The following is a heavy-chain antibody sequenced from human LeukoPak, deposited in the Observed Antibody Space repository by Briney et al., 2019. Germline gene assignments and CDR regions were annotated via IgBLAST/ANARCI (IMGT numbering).Heavy chain of an antibody. CDR1: GYTLTESS. CDR2: FDPEDGET. CDR3: ATKMWGATTRNWFDP. D-gene: IGHD1-26*01. J-gene: IGHJ5*02. Sequence: ASVKVSCKVSGYTLTESSMHWVRQAPGKGLEWMGGFDPEDGETIYAQKFQGRVTMTEDTSTDTAYMELSSLRSEDTAVYYCATKMWGATTRNWFDPWGQGTLVTVSS. V-gene: IGHV1-24*01.